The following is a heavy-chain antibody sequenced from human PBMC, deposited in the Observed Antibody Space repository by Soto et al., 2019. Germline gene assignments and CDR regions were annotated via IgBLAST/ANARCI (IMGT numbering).Heavy chain of an antibody. CDR3: AKERGYSYGWAKSDAFDV. CDR1: GFTFSNNA. D-gene: IGHD5-18*01. Sequence: EVQLLESGGGLVQPGGSLRLSCAASGFTFSNNAMSWVRQAPGKGLEWVSSISGSGGNTYYAESVKGRFTISRDNSKNTLYVQINSLRAEDTAVYHCAKERGYSYGWAKSDAFDVWGQGTMVTVSS. CDR2: ISGSGGNT. V-gene: IGHV3-23*01. J-gene: IGHJ3*01.